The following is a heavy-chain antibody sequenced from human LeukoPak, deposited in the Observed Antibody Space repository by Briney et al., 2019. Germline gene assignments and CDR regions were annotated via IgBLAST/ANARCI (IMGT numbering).Heavy chain of an antibody. J-gene: IGHJ4*02. V-gene: IGHV3-23*01. CDR1: GFTVSSNY. CDR2: ISGSGGST. CDR3: AKDPNYVVIDY. D-gene: IGHD1-7*01. Sequence: PGGSLRLSCAASGFTVSSNYMSWVRQAPGKGLEWVSAISGSGGSTYYADSVKGRFTISRDNSKNTLYLQMNSLRAEDTAVYYCAKDPNYVVIDYWGQGTLVTVSS.